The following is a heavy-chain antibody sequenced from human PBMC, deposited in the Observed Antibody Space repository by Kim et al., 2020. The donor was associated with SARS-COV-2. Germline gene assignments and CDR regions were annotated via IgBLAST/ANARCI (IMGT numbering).Heavy chain of an antibody. CDR2: IIPIFGTA. D-gene: IGHD6-19*01. CDR3: AREGSLWLGDWFDP. J-gene: IGHJ5*02. V-gene: IGHV1-69*13. Sequence: SVKVSCKASGGTFSSYAISWVRQAPGQGLEWMGGIIPIFGTANYAQKFQGRVTITADESTSTAYMELSSLRSEETAVYYCAREGSLWLGDWFDPWGQGTLVTVSS. CDR1: GGTFSSYA.